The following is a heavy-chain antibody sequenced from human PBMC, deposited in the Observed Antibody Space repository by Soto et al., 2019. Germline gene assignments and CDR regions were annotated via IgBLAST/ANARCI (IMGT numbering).Heavy chain of an antibody. J-gene: IGHJ4*02. CDR3: ASSIITTFDY. V-gene: IGHV3-74*01. CDR1: GFTFSSYW. CDR2: INSDGSST. D-gene: IGHD1-1*01. Sequence: GGSLRLSCAASGFTFSSYWMHWVRQAPGKRLVWVSRINSDGSSTFYADSVQGRFTISRDNAKNTLYLQMNSLRAEDTALYYCASSIITTFDYWGQGSLVTVAS.